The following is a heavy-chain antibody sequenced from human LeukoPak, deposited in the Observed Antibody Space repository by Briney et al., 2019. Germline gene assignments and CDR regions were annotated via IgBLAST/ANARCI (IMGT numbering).Heavy chain of an antibody. CDR2: ISGSGGST. CDR1: GFTFSSYA. Sequence: PGGSLRLSCAASGFTFSSYAMSWVRQAPGKGLEWVSAISGSGGSTYYADSVKGRFTISRDNSKNTLYLQMNSLRAEDTAVYYCAKGVVPADEFWLDPWGQGTLVTVSS. V-gene: IGHV3-23*01. CDR3: AKGVVPADEFWLDP. D-gene: IGHD2-2*01. J-gene: IGHJ5*02.